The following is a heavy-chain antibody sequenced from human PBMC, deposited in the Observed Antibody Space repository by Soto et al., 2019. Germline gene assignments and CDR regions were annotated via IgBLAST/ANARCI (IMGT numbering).Heavy chain of an antibody. V-gene: IGHV1-46*01. Sequence: GASVKVSCKASEYTITRHWMHWVRQAPGQGLEWMGVINPSGDSTIYAEKFQGRVTMTRDTSTSTVYMELSSLRSDDTAVYYCARDNSYDSGGAKGWYFDLWGRGTLVTVSS. CDR2: INPSGDST. J-gene: IGHJ2*01. CDR1: EYTITRHW. CDR3: ARDNSYDSGGAKGWYFDL. D-gene: IGHD3-22*01.